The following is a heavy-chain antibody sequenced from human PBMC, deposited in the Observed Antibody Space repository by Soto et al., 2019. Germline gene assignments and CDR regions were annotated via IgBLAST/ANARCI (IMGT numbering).Heavy chain of an antibody. CDR1: GFTFSTYG. J-gene: IGHJ4*02. D-gene: IGHD3-22*01. V-gene: IGHV3-23*01. CDR3: AKDISFDTSAYNY. Sequence: EVQLLESGGGLVQPGGSLRLSCTASGFTFSTYGMSWVRQAPGKGLEWVSSLSGDGTTTYYIDSVKGRFTISRDNSRNTLSLQMNSLRTEDTAIYYFAKDISFDTSAYNYWGQGILVAVSS. CDR2: LSGDGTTT.